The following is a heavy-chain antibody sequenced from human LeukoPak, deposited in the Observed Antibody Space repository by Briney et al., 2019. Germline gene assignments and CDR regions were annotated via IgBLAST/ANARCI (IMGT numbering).Heavy chain of an antibody. CDR3: AREDYYDILDS. CDR2: IWYDGSNK. J-gene: IGHJ4*02. CDR1: GFTFSSYG. Sequence: GGSLRLSCAASGFTFSSYGMHWVRQAPGKGLEWVAVIWYDGSNKYYADSVKGRFTISRDNSKNTLYLQMNSLRAEGTAVYYCAREDYYDILDSWGQGTLVTVSS. V-gene: IGHV3-33*01. D-gene: IGHD3-9*01.